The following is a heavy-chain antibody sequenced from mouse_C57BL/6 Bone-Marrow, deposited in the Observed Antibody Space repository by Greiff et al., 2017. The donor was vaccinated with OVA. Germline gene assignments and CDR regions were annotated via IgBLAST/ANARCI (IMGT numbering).Heavy chain of an antibody. CDR1: GYTFTSYW. J-gene: IGHJ1*03. CDR2: IHPNSGST. Sequence: VQLQQPGAELVKPGASVKLSCKASGYTFTSYWMHWVKQRPGQGLEWIGMIHPNSGSTNYNEKFKSKATLTVDKSSSTAYMQLSSLTSEDSAVYYCARWGDYDYFDVWGTGTTVTVSS. D-gene: IGHD2-4*01. CDR3: ARWGDYDYFDV. V-gene: IGHV1-64*01.